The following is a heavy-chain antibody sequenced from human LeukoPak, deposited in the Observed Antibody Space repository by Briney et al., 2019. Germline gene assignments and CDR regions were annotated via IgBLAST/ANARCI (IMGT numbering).Heavy chain of an antibody. V-gene: IGHV4-39*01. Sequence: PSETLSLTCTVSGASISSSNYYWAWIRQPPGKGLEWIGSIYYSGSTYYNPSLKSRVTISVDTSKNQFSLKLSSVTAADTAVYYCNNWNVDYFDYWGQGTLVTVSS. CDR3: NNWNVDYFDY. CDR2: IYYSGST. CDR1: GASISSSNYY. D-gene: IGHD1-20*01. J-gene: IGHJ4*02.